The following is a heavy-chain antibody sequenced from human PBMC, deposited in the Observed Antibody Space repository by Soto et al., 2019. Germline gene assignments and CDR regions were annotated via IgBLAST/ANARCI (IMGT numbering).Heavy chain of an antibody. CDR2: ISWNGGDT. J-gene: IGHJ4*02. V-gene: IGHV3-30*18. D-gene: IGHD1-26*01. CDR1: GFNFGGDG. Sequence: QVELVESGGGVVQPGTSLRLCYAASGFNFGGDGMHWVRRAPGKGLEWLASISWNGGDTFYADSLKGRVTISRDNSMKTVHLQMDSLRSDDTAVYYCAKDRAGSWTIDYWGQGTLVTVSS. CDR3: AKDRAGSWTIDY.